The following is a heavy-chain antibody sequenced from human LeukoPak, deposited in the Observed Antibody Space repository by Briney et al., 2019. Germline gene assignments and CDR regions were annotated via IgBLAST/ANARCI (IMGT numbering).Heavy chain of an antibody. Sequence: SETLSLTCAVTGGSISSGNYSWSWIRQPPGKGLEWIGYIYQSGTTYYNPSLKSRVTISLDRSKNEFSLKLSSVTAADTAVYYCASIDIAAVFFDYWGQGTLVTVSS. D-gene: IGHD6-13*01. CDR1: GGSISSGNYS. V-gene: IGHV4-30-2*02. CDR2: IYQSGTT. CDR3: ASIDIAAVFFDY. J-gene: IGHJ4*02.